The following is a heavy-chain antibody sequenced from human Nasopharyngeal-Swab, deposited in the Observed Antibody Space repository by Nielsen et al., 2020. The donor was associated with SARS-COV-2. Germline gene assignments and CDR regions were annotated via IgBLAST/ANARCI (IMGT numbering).Heavy chain of an antibody. J-gene: IGHJ3*02. V-gene: IGHV4-4*02. D-gene: IGHD3-10*01. CDR2: IYHSGST. CDR3: ARVGEAFDI. Sequence: WIRQPPGKGLEWIGEIYHSGSTNYNPSLKSRVTISVGTSKNQFSLKLRSVTAADTAVYYCARVGEAFDIWGQGTMVTVSS.